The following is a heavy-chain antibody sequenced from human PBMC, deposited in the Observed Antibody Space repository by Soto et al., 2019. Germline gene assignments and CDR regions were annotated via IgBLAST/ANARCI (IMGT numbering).Heavy chain of an antibody. Sequence: QVHLVQSGAEVKKPGASVKVSCKGSGYIFTTYGITWVRQAPGQGLEWMGWISAHNGNTNYAQTPQGRVTVTRDTSTSTAYMELRNLRSDDTAVYYCARGRYGDYWGQGALVTVSS. CDR1: GYIFTTYG. CDR2: ISAHNGNT. CDR3: ARGRYGDY. V-gene: IGHV1-18*01. D-gene: IGHD1-1*01. J-gene: IGHJ4*02.